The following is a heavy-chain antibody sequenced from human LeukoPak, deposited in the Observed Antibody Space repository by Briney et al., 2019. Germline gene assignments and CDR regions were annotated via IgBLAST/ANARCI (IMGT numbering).Heavy chain of an antibody. V-gene: IGHV3-21*01. D-gene: IGHD3-10*01. CDR2: ISGGSSFT. CDR3: AREFRSGSWDYYYMDV. Sequence: PGGSLRLSCAASGFTFSGYAMNWVRQAPGKGLEWVSYISGGSSFTYYADSVKGRFTISRDNSKNTLYLQMNSLRAEDTAVYYCAREFRSGSWDYYYMDVWGQGTTVTISS. J-gene: IGHJ6*03. CDR1: GFTFSGYA.